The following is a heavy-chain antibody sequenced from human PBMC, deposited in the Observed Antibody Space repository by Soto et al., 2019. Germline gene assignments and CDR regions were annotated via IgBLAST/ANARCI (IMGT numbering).Heavy chain of an antibody. D-gene: IGHD3-10*01. V-gene: IGHV4-39*01. CDR3: ARSSEKVRGINWFDA. CDR2: IYYSGNT. J-gene: IGHJ5*02. Sequence: QLQLQESGPGLVKPSDTLSLTCTVSGGSVSSSSYYWGWIRQPPGKGLEWIGSIYYSGNTYYNPSLKSRVTISLDTSKNQFALKLSAVTAADTAVYYCARSSEKVRGINWFDAWGQGTLVTVSS. CDR1: GGSVSSSSYY.